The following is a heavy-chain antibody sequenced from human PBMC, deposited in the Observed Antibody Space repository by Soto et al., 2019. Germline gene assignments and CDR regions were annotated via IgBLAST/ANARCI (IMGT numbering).Heavy chain of an antibody. CDR2: IDPTDSYI. CDR3: ARQWGFGELGGYNSFDP. J-gene: IGHJ5*02. D-gene: IGHD3-10*01. Sequence: EVHLVQSGAEMKKPGESLTISCKTSGYSFADYWISWVRQMPGKGLEWMAKIDPTDSYINYSPSFEGHVTISADKSISTVYLRWRSLKASDTAMYYCARQWGFGELGGYNSFDPWGQGTLVTVSS. CDR1: GYSFADYW. V-gene: IGHV5-10-1*03.